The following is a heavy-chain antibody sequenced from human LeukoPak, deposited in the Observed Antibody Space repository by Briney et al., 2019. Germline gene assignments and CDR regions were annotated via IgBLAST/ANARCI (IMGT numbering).Heavy chain of an antibody. J-gene: IGHJ1*01. CDR2: IKSISDGGTT. CDR3: STETSGFKLQH. V-gene: IGHV3-15*01. D-gene: IGHD3-22*01. CDR1: GFTFSNAW. Sequence: PGGSLRLSCAASGFTFSNAWMSWVRQAPGKGLEWVGRIKSISDGGTTDDAAPVKGRFTISRDDSKDTLYLQMNSLNTEDTAVYYCSTETSGFKLQHWGQGTLVTVSS.